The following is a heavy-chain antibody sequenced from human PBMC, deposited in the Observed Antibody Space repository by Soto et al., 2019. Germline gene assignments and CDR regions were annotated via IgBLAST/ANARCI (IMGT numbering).Heavy chain of an antibody. D-gene: IGHD5-12*01. CDR3: ARKYSGYDLAYFDY. CDR1: GFTFSSYS. V-gene: IGHV3-21*01. CDR2: ISSSSSYI. Sequence: EVQLVESGGGLVKPGGSLRLSCAASGFTFSSYSMNWVRQAPGKGLEWVSSISSSSSYIYYADSVKGRFTNSRDNAKNSLYLQMNSLRAEDTAVYYCARKYSGYDLAYFDYWGQGTLVTVSS. J-gene: IGHJ4*02.